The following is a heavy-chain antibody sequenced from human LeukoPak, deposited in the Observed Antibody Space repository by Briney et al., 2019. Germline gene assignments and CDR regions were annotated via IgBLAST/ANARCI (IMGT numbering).Heavy chain of an antibody. CDR3: ARAKYNSGWYLDY. J-gene: IGHJ4*02. V-gene: IGHV4-31*03. CDR1: GGSISSGDYY. CDR2: IHYSGST. Sequence: SETLSLTCTVSGGSISSGDYYWTGIRQHPGKGLEWMGYIHYSGSTYYNPSLKSRLTISVDTSKNQFSLKVSSVTAADTAVYYCARAKYNSGWYLDYWGQGTLATVSS. D-gene: IGHD6-19*01.